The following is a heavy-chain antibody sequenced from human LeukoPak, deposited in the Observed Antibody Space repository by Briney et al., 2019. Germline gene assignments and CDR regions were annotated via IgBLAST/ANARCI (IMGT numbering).Heavy chain of an antibody. Sequence: PGGSLRLSCAASGFTFSSYWMSWVRQAPGKGLAGVANIKQDGSEKYYVDSVKGRFTISRDNAKNSLYLQMNSLRAEDTAVYYCARGVTYYYGSGNTHFDYWGQGTLVTVSS. V-gene: IGHV3-7*04. CDR1: GFTFSSYW. D-gene: IGHD3-10*01. J-gene: IGHJ4*02. CDR2: IKQDGSEK. CDR3: ARGVTYYYGSGNTHFDY.